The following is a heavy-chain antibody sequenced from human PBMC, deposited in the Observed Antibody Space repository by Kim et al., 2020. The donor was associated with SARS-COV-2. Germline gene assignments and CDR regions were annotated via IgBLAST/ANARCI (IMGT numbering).Heavy chain of an antibody. CDR3: ARRGIVLMVYAIGGRNWFDP. D-gene: IGHD2-8*01. V-gene: IGHV4-34*01. Sequence: RVTISVDTSKNQFSLKLSSVTAADTAVYYCARRGIVLMVYAIGGRNWFDPWGQGTLVTVSS. J-gene: IGHJ5*02.